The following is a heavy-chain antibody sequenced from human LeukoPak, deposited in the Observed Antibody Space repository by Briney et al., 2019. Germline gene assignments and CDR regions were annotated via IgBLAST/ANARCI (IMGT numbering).Heavy chain of an antibody. Sequence: ASVKVSCKASGYTSTGYYMHWVRQAPGQGLEWMGRLNPNSGGTNYAQKFQGRVTMTRDTSISTAYMELSRLRSDDTAVYYCARGGYDFVYYYYGMDVWGQGTTVTVSS. J-gene: IGHJ6*02. CDR1: GYTSTGYY. CDR2: LNPNSGGT. V-gene: IGHV1-2*06. CDR3: ARGGYDFVYYYYGMDV. D-gene: IGHD3-3*01.